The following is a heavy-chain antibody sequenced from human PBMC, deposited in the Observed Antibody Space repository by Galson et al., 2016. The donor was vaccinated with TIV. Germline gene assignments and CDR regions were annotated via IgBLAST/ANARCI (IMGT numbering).Heavy chain of an antibody. D-gene: IGHD1-26*01. CDR3: AAGHWYSGSSSQKRVYFDY. J-gene: IGHJ4*02. CDR1: GFMFTSSA. CDR2: IVVGSGDT. V-gene: IGHV1-58*02. Sequence: SVKVSCKASGFMFTSSAMQWVRQARGERLEWIGWIVVGSGDTDHAQKFQERVTFIRDMSTRTVYMELRSLRSEDTAVYYCAAGHWYSGSSSQKRVYFDYWSQGTLVTVSS.